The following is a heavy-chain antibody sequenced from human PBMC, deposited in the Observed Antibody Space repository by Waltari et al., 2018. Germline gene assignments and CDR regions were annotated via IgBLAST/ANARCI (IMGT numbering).Heavy chain of an antibody. D-gene: IGHD3-3*01. Sequence: DVHLVESGGGLVQPRGSLRLSCTVSGFTFGSYWMHWVRQVPGKGLVWISRIDDDGSSAIYADSVKGRFTVSRDNAKNTLYLEMNNLKAEDTAVYYCASDCCGSGYRIHYWGQGTLVNVSS. V-gene: IGHV3-74*01. CDR2: IDDDGSSA. CDR3: ASDCCGSGYRIHY. CDR1: GFTFGSYW. J-gene: IGHJ4*02.